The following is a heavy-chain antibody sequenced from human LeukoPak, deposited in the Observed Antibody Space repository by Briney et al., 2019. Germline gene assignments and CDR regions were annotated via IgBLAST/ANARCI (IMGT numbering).Heavy chain of an antibody. V-gene: IGHV4-38-2*02. CDR2: LYHSGST. CDR1: GHSINSAYY. Sequence: SETPSLTCTVSGHSINSAYYWGWIRQPPGKGLEWIGCLYHSGSTYSSPSLKSRVTISLDTSKNQFSLRLTSVTAADTAMYYCVTTYSFDSSGYLNAFDIWGQGTMVTVSS. CDR3: VTTYSFDSSGYLNAFDI. J-gene: IGHJ3*02. D-gene: IGHD3-22*01.